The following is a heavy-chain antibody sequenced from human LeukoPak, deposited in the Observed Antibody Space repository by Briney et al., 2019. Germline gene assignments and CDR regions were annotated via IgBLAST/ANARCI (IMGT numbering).Heavy chain of an antibody. CDR1: GFTFSSYG. CDR2: IRYDGSNK. Sequence: GGSLRLSCAASGFTFSSYGMHWVRQAPGKGLEWVAFIRYDGSNKYYADSVKGRFTISRDNSKNTLYLQMNSLRAEDTPVYYCAKLSVHYDFWSGADAFDIWGQGTMVTVSS. V-gene: IGHV3-30*02. CDR3: AKLSVHYDFWSGADAFDI. J-gene: IGHJ3*02. D-gene: IGHD3-3*01.